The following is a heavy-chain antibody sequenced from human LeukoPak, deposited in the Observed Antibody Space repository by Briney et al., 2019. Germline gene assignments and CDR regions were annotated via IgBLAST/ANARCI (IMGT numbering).Heavy chain of an antibody. D-gene: IGHD5-24*01. CDR1: GSRFTSYW. CDR2: IYPGDSDT. V-gene: IGHV5-51*01. J-gene: IGHJ5*02. CDR3: ARQGGFLQFDSNWFGP. Sequence: GGSLQISCKGSGSRFTSYWIAWVRQVPGKGLEGMGIIYPGDSDTRYSPSFQGQVTMSADRSTSTAYLQWSSLKASDTAIYYCARQGGFLQFDSNWFGPWGQGTLVTVSS.